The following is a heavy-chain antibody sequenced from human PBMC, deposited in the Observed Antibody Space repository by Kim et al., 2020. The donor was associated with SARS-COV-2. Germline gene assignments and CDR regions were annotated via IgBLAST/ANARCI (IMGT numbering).Heavy chain of an antibody. CDR3: ARATAILLDY. Sequence: ISHADSGKGRFTIPREKAKNSLYLQLNSLRAEDTAVYYCARATAILLDYWGQGTLVTVSS. J-gene: IGHJ4*02. V-gene: IGHV3-11*04. CDR2: I. D-gene: IGHD2-21*02.